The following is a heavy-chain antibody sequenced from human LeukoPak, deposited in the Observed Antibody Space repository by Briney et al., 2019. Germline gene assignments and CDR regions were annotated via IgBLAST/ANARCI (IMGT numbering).Heavy chain of an antibody. CDR1: GFTFSSYA. CDR3: AREDSPLHIEVTYYYGMDV. Sequence: PGGSLRLSCAASGFTFSSYAMSWVRQAPGKGLERVSSISSSSSYIYYADSVKGRFTISRDNAKNSLYLQMNSLRAEDTAVYYCAREDSPLHIEVTYYYGMDVWGQGTTVTVSS. D-gene: IGHD4-11*01. CDR2: ISSSSSYI. V-gene: IGHV3-21*01. J-gene: IGHJ6*02.